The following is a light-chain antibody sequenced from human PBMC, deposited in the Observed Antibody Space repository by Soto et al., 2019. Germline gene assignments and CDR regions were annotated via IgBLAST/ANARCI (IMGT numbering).Light chain of an antibody. Sequence: DIQMTQSPSTLSASVGDRVTITCRASQSIGSFLAWYQHQPGKAPKLLIYEASTLESGVPSRFSGTGSGTEFTFSITSLQPEDFGTYYCQQCYMGWTFGQGTKVDFK. J-gene: IGKJ1*01. CDR1: QSIGSF. CDR2: EAS. CDR3: QQCYMGWT. V-gene: IGKV1-5*01.